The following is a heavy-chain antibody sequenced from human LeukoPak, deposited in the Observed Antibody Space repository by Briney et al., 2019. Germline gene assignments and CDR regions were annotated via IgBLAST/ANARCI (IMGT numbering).Heavy chain of an antibody. V-gene: IGHV3-30*18. J-gene: IGHJ4*02. CDR1: GFTFSSYG. CDR2: ISYDGSNK. Sequence: GGSLRLSCTASGFTFSSYGMHWVRQAPGKGLEWVAVISYDGSNKYYADSVKGRFTISRDNSKNTLYLQMNSLRAEDTAVYYCAKDGLVAVFGYYFDYWGQGTLVTVSS. D-gene: IGHD6-19*01. CDR3: AKDGLVAVFGYYFDY.